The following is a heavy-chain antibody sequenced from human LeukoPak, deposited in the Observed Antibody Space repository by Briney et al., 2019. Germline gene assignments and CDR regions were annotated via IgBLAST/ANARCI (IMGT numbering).Heavy chain of an antibody. CDR1: GGSFSGYY. Sequence: SETLSLTCAVYGGSFSGYYWSWIRQPPGKGLEWIGEVNHSGSTNYNPSLKSRVTISVETSKNQLSLKLSSVTAADTAVYYCARGQRGYSSSWWDYWGQGTLVTVSS. CDR3: ARGQRGYSSSWWDY. D-gene: IGHD6-13*01. CDR2: VNHSGST. J-gene: IGHJ4*02. V-gene: IGHV4-34*01.